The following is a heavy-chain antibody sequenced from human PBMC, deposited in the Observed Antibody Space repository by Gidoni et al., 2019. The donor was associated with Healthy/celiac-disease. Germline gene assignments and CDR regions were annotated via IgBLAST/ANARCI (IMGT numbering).Heavy chain of an antibody. CDR2: INHSGST. Sequence: QVQLQQWGAGLLKPSETLSLTCAVYGGSFSGYYWSWIRQPPGKGLEWIGEINHSGSTNYNPSLKSRVTRSVDTSKNQFSLKLSSVTAADTAVYYCARDAGDLGNNNNWFDPWGQGTLVTVSS. D-gene: IGHD7-27*01. CDR1: GGSFSGYY. CDR3: ARDAGDLGNNNNWFDP. V-gene: IGHV4-34*01. J-gene: IGHJ5*02.